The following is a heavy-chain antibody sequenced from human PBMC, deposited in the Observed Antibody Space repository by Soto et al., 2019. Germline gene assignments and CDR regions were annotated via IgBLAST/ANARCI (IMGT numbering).Heavy chain of an antibody. D-gene: IGHD6-13*01. V-gene: IGHV1-18*01. CDR1: GYTFTSYR. J-gene: IGHJ5*02. Sequence: ASVKVSCKASGYTFTSYRISWVRQAPGQGLEWMGWISAYNGNTNYVQKLQGRVTMTTDTSTSTAYMELRSLRSDDTAVYYCARWHSSSGYYWSWFDPWGQGTLVTVSS. CDR2: ISAYNGNT. CDR3: ARWHSSSGYYWSWFDP.